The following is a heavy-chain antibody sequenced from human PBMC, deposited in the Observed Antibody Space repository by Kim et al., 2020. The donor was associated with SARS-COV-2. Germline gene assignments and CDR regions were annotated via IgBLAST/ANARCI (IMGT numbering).Heavy chain of an antibody. V-gene: IGHV3-48*03. CDR2: ISSSGSTI. J-gene: IGHJ6*02. CDR3: ARDHNLRYNWNPQHYYGMDV. CDR1: GFTFSSYE. D-gene: IGHD1-20*01. Sequence: GGSLRLSCAASGFTFSSYEMNWVRQAPGKGLEWVSYISSSGSTIYYADSVKGRFTISRDNAKNSLYLQMNSLRAEDTAVYYCARDHNLRYNWNPQHYYGMDVWGQGTTVTVSS.